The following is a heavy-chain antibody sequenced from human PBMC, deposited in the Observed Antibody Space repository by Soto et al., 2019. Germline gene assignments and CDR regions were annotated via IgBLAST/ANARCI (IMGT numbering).Heavy chain of an antibody. CDR1: GFTFDDYA. CDR2: LSWNSNSI. V-gene: IGHV3-9*01. Sequence: EVQLVESGGGLVQPGRSLRLSCAASGFTFDDYAMHWVRQAPGKGLEWVSGLSWNSNSIAYADSVKGRFTISRDYAKNSLYLQMNSLRVEDTAFYYCTKALSGYSYGPFDYWGQGTLVTVSS. CDR3: TKALSGYSYGPFDY. J-gene: IGHJ4*02. D-gene: IGHD5-18*01.